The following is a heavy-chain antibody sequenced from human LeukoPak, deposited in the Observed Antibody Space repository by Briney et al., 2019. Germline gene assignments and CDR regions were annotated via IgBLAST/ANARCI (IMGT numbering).Heavy chain of an antibody. D-gene: IGHD3-10*01. V-gene: IGHV3-23*01. CDR1: GFTFSSYG. J-gene: IGHJ4*02. CDR2: ISGSGGST. CDR3: AKILNTMVRGVIIPPFFDY. Sequence: GGTLRLSCAASGFTFSSYGMSWVRQAPGKGLEWVSAISGSGGSTYYADSVKGRFTISRDNSKNTLYLQMNSLRAEDTAVYYCAKILNTMVRGVIIPPFFDYWGQGTLVTVSS.